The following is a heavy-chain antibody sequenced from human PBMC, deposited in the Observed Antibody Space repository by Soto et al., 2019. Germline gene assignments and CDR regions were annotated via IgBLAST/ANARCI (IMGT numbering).Heavy chain of an antibody. J-gene: IGHJ6*02. CDR2: ISYDGSNK. Sequence: QVQLVESGGGVVQPGRSLRLSCAASGFTFSSYGMHWVRQAPGTGLEWVAVISYDGSNKYYADSVKGRFTISRDNSKNTLDLQMNSLRAEDTAVYYCAKDRGWLAERYYYGMDVWGQGTTVTVSS. CDR3: AKDRGWLAERYYYGMDV. D-gene: IGHD6-19*01. CDR1: GFTFSSYG. V-gene: IGHV3-30*18.